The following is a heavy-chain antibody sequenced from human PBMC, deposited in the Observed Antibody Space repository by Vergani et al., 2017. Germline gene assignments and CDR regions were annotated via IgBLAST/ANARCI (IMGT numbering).Heavy chain of an antibody. CDR2: ISGSGGST. D-gene: IGHD3-16*02. V-gene: IGHV3-23*04. J-gene: IGHJ4*02. CDR1: GFTFSSYA. Sequence: EVQLVESGGGVVQPGRSLRLSCAASGFTFSSYAMSWVRQAPGKGLEWVSAISGSGGSTYYADSVKGRFTISRDNSKNTLYLQMNSLRAEDTAVYYCAKDYPMITFGGVIVPAGFDYWGQGTLVTVSS. CDR3: AKDYPMITFGGVIVPAGFDY.